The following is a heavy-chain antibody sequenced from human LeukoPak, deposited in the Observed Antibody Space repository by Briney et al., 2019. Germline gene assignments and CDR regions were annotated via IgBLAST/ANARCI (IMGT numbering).Heavy chain of an antibody. CDR3: AKGAGTWSPDY. J-gene: IGHJ4*02. CDR1: GFNFRSYA. CDR2: ISGSGGST. V-gene: IGHV3-23*01. D-gene: IGHD6-13*01. Sequence: GGSLRLSCAASGFNFRSYAMTWVRQAPGKGLEWVSGISGSGGSTYYADSVKGRFTISRDNSKNMLYLQMNSLRAEDTAMYYCAKGAGTWSPDYWGQGTLVTVSS.